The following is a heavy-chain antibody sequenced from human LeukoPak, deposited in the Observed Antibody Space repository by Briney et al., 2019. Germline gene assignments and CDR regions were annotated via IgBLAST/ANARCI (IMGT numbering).Heavy chain of an antibody. V-gene: IGHV3-7*01. J-gene: IGHJ4*02. D-gene: IGHD3-22*01. CDR1: GLTFSSHW. Sequence: GGPVSLLCAASGLTFSSHWMRGARQAPGKGVEWVANIKQDGREKYYVDSVKGRFTISRNNAKNSLYLQMNSLRAEDTAVYYCARDYYYDSSGIPHYWGQGTLVTVSS. CDR3: ARDYYYDSSGIPHY. CDR2: IKQDGREK.